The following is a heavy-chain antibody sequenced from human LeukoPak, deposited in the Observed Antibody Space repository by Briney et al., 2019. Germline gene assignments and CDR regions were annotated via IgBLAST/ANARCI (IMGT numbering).Heavy chain of an antibody. D-gene: IGHD6-6*01. CDR2: INHSGST. V-gene: IGHV4-34*01. J-gene: IGHJ6*03. CDR3: ARGCKQLVSRYYYYYYMDV. Sequence: SETLSLTCAVYGGSFSGYYWSWIRQPPGKGLEWIGEINHSGSTNYNPSLKSRVTISVDTSKNQFSLKLSSVTAADTAVYYCARGCKQLVSRYYYYYYMDVWDKGTTVTVSS. CDR1: GGSFSGYY.